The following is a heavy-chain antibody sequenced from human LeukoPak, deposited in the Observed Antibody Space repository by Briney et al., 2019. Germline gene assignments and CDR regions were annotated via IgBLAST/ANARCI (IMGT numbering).Heavy chain of an antibody. CDR3: ARSIAAAGQAY. D-gene: IGHD6-13*01. CDR2: IYSSGST. V-gene: IGHV3-66*01. CDR1: DFIVSSNY. Sequence: GGSLRLSCAASDFIVSSNYMSWVRQAPGKGLEWVSVIYSSGSTNYADSVQGRFSISRDNAKNSLYLQMNSLRAEDTAVYYCARSIAAAGQAYWGQGTLVTVSS. J-gene: IGHJ4*02.